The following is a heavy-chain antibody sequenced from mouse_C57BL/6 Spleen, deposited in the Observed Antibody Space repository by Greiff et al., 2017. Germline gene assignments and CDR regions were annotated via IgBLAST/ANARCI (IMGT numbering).Heavy chain of an antibody. CDR2: IYPGDGDT. CDR3: ARFYYDYYDVDY. Sequence: QVQLQQSGAELVKPGASVKISCKASGYAFSSYWMNWVKQRPGKGLEWIGQIYPGDGDTNYNGKFKGKATLTADKSSSTAYMQLSSLNSEDSAVYYCARFYYDYYDVDYWGQGTTVTVSS. CDR1: GYAFSSYW. J-gene: IGHJ2*01. D-gene: IGHD2-4*01. V-gene: IGHV1-80*01.